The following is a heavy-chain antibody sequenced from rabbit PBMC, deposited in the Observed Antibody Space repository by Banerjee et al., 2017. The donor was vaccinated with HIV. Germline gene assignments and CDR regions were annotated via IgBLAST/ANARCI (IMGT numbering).Heavy chain of an antibody. CDR1: GIDFTNQYD. Sequence: QSLEESGGDLVKPGASLTLTCTASGIDFTNQYDMCWVRQAPGKGLEWIACIDVGDSDITYYASWAKGRFTVSKTSSTTVTLQMTSLTAADTATYFCARKEYGTSGGDYDLWGPGTLVTVS. CDR3: ARKEYGTSGGDYDL. V-gene: IGHV1S40*01. CDR2: IDVGDSDIT. D-gene: IGHD1-1*01. J-gene: IGHJ4*01.